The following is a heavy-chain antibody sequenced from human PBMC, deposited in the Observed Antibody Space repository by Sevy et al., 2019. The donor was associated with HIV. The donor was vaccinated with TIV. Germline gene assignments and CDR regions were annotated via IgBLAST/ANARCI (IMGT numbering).Heavy chain of an antibody. J-gene: IGHJ4*02. CDR2: ISSSSDII. Sequence: GGSLRLSCAVSGVIFSGYSMNWVRQAPGKWLEWVSYISSSSDIIYYADSVKGRFTISRDNARNSLYLQMNSLRDEDTAVYYCARTIAAAETFDYWGQGALVTVSS. CDR1: GVIFSGYS. V-gene: IGHV3-48*02. CDR3: ARTIAAAETFDY. D-gene: IGHD6-25*01.